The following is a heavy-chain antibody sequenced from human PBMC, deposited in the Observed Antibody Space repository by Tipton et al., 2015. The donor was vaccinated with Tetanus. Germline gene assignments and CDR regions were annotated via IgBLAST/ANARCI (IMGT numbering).Heavy chain of an antibody. CDR3: AKQGWQGYYYGMDV. Sequence: SLRLSCAASGFTFRTYDMSWVRQAPGKGLEWVSVIFSDDDSTHHADSVKGRFTISRDNSKNTLYLQMNSLRAGDTAVYYCAKQGWQGYYYGMDVWGQGTTVTVSS. J-gene: IGHJ6*02. D-gene: IGHD5-24*01. V-gene: IGHV3-23*03. CDR2: IFSDDDST. CDR1: GFTFRTYD.